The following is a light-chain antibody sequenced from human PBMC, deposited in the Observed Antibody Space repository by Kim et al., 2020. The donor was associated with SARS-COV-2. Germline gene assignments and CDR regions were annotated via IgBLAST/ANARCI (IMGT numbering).Light chain of an antibody. CDR3: QQYNSYPET. CDR2: KAS. CDR1: QSISSW. V-gene: IGKV1-5*03. J-gene: IGKJ1*01. Sequence: ASVGDRVTITCRASQSISSWLAWYQQKPGKAPKLLIYKASSLESGVPLRFSGSGSGTEFTLTISSLQPDDFATYYCQQYNSYPETFGQGTKVDIK.